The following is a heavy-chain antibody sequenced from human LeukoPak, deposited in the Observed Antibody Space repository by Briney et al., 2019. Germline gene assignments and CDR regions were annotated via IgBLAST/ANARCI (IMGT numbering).Heavy chain of an antibody. Sequence: GGSLRLSCAASGFTFDDYAMYWVRQAPGKGLEWVSGISWNSGSIGYADSVKGRFTISRDNAKNSLYLQMNSLRAEDTALYYCAKGEGYSYGPFDYWGQGILVTASS. CDR3: AKGEGYSYGPFDY. J-gene: IGHJ4*02. CDR2: ISWNSGSI. V-gene: IGHV3-9*01. D-gene: IGHD5-18*01. CDR1: GFTFDDYA.